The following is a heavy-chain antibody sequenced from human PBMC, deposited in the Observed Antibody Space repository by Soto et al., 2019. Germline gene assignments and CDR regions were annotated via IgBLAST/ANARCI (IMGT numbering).Heavy chain of an antibody. CDR2: INQDGSQK. CDR3: ARIYCSSSSCYIDF. CDR1: GFTLSNYW. J-gene: IGHJ4*02. V-gene: IGHV3-7*03. Sequence: PGGSLRLSCXXSGFTLSNYWMSWVRQAPGKGLEWVANINQDGSQKFYLDSVEGRFTISRDNARNSLYLQMNSLRAEDTAIYYCARIYCSSSSCYIDFWGQGILVTVSS. D-gene: IGHD2-2*02.